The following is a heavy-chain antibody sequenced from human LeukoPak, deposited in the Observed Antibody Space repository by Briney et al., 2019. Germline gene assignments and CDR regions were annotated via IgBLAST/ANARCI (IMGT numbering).Heavy chain of an antibody. CDR1: GYTFTDYY. D-gene: IGHD6-19*01. Sequence: ASVKVSCKASGYTFTDYYMHWVRQAPGQGLEWMGWINPNGGGTSYSQNFQGRVTMTRDTSISTVYMDLTRLTSDDTALYYCARDPPGDSGLDYWGQGTLVTVSS. V-gene: IGHV1-2*02. J-gene: IGHJ4*02. CDR2: INPNGGGT. CDR3: ARDPPGDSGLDY.